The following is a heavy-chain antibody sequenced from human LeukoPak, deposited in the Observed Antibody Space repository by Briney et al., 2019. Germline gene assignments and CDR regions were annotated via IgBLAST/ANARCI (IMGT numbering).Heavy chain of an antibody. CDR2: IYPGDSDT. Sequence: GESLKISCKASGYSFTNFWIGWVRQMPGKGLEWMGVIYPGDSDTRYSPSFQGQVTISADKSISTAYLQWSSLKASNTAMYYCARRYCSGGNCYYYFDYWGQGTLVTVSS. J-gene: IGHJ4*02. CDR1: GYSFTNFW. D-gene: IGHD2-15*01. CDR3: ARRYCSGGNCYYYFDY. V-gene: IGHV5-51*01.